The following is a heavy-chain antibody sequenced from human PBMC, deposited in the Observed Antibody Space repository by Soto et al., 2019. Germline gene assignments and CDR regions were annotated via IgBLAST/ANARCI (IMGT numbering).Heavy chain of an antibody. CDR1: GFSFSSYA. CDR3: AKVWEYGFGELPRRSRFDP. J-gene: IGHJ5*02. Sequence: EVQLLESGGGLVQPGGSLRLSCAASGFSFSSYAMSWVRQAPGKGPQWVSVISGSGGSTYYADSVKGRFTISRDNSKNTLYLQMNGLRAEDTAVYHCAKVWEYGFGELPRRSRFDPWGQGTLVTVSS. D-gene: IGHD3-10*01. V-gene: IGHV3-23*01. CDR2: ISGSGGST.